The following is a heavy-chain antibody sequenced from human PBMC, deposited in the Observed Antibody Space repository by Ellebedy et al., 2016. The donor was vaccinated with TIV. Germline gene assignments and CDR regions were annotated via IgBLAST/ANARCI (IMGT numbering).Heavy chain of an antibody. V-gene: IGHV4-59*01. D-gene: IGHD3-16*01. CDR1: RGSISSYY. Sequence: SETLSLTCTVSRGSISSYYWSWIRQPPGKGLEWIGYIHYSGSTNNHPALHSRVTMSVDTSQNQFSLKLISVTAADTAVYYCARSTWGAGDAFDIWGQGTMVTVSS. CDR3: ARSTWGAGDAFDI. CDR2: IHYSGST. J-gene: IGHJ3*02.